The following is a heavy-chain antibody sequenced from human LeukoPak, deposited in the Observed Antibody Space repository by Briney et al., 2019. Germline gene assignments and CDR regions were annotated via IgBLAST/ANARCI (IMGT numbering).Heavy chain of an antibody. CDR2: INPNSGGT. CDR1: GYTFTGYY. J-gene: IGHJ5*02. Sequence: ASVKVSCKASGYTFTGYYMHWVRQAPGQGLEWMGWINPNSGGTNYAQKFQGWVTMTRDTSISTAYMELSRLRSDDTAVYYCARDRSASWNYPGGCNWFDPWGQGTLVTVSS. CDR3: ARDRSASWNYPGGCNWFDP. D-gene: IGHD1-7*01. V-gene: IGHV1-2*04.